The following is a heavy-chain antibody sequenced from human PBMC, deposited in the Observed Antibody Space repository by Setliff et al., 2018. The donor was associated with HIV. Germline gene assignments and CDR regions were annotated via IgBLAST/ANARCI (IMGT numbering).Heavy chain of an antibody. Sequence: ASVKVSCKASGYTFIGDYMHWVRQAPGQGLEWMGWINPNSGGTNFAQKFQGRVTMTRDTSISTAYMELSRLRSDDTAMYYCERVAHRLSGGIDYRGQGTQVTVSS. V-gene: IGHV1-2*02. CDR1: GYTFIGDY. J-gene: IGHJ4*02. D-gene: IGHD2-15*01. CDR3: ERVAHRLSGGIDY. CDR2: INPNSGGT.